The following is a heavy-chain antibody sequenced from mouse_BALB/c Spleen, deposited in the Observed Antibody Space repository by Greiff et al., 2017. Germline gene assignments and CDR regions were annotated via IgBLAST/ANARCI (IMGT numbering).Heavy chain of an antibody. CDR2: ISYSGST. CDR1: GYSITSDYA. CDR3: AMYDEAWFAY. Sequence: VQLKESGPGLVKPSQSLSLTCTVTGYSITSDYAWNWIRQFPGNKLEWMGYISYSGSTSYNPSLKSRISITRDTSKNQFFLQLNSVTTEDTATYYCAMYDEAWFAYWGQGTLVTVSA. D-gene: IGHD2-14*01. V-gene: IGHV3-2*02. J-gene: IGHJ3*01.